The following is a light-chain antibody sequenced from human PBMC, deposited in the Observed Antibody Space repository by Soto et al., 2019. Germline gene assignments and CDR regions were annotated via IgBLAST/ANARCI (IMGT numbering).Light chain of an antibody. V-gene: IGLV2-23*02. J-gene: IGLJ1*01. CDR2: EVS. CDR3: CSYAGSSTHV. CDR1: TTAVGSSNL. Sequence: SLLTQAPSLVRSPGPSIPFPRTGTTTAVGSSNLVSWYQQHPGKAPNLLIYEVSKRPSGVSNRFSGSKSGNTASLTISGLQAEDEADYYCCSYAGSSTHVFGTGTKVTVL.